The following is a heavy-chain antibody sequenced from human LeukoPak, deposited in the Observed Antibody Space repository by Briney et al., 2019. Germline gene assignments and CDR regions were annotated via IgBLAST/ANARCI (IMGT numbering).Heavy chain of an antibody. D-gene: IGHD2-21*02. Sequence: GGSLRLSCAASGFTFSDYYMSWIRQAPGKGLEWVSYISSSGTTIYYADSVKGRFTISRDNAKNSLYLQMNSLRAEDTAVYYCANTVGVTAFLAYWGQGTLVTVSS. CDR3: ANTVGVTAFLAY. CDR1: GFTFSDYY. V-gene: IGHV3-11*01. CDR2: ISSSGTTI. J-gene: IGHJ4*02.